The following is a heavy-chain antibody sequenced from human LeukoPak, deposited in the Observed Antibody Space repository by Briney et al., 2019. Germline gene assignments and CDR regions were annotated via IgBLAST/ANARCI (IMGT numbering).Heavy chain of an antibody. Sequence: GGSLRLSCAASGFTFSSYWMNWVRQVPGKGLVWVSRIASDGNNRDYADSVKGRFTISRDNAKNTLYLQMNSLRVEDTAVYYCARGRPHGNDYWGQGTLVTVSS. CDR3: ARGRPHGNDY. D-gene: IGHD4-23*01. V-gene: IGHV3-74*01. CDR2: IASDGNNR. CDR1: GFTFSSYW. J-gene: IGHJ4*02.